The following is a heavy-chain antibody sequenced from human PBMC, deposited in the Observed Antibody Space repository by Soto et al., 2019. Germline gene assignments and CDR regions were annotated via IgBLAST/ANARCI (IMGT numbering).Heavy chain of an antibody. V-gene: IGHV4-34*01. Sequence: SETLSLTCAVYGGSFSGYYWSWIRQPPGKGLEWIGEINHSGSTNYNPSLKSRVTISVDTSKNQFSLKLSSVTAADTAVYYCARENLRRPYCDFWSGYYNRGGFDPWGQGTLVTVSS. CDR3: ARENLRRPYCDFWSGYYNRGGFDP. D-gene: IGHD3-3*01. CDR1: GGSFSGYY. CDR2: INHSGST. J-gene: IGHJ5*02.